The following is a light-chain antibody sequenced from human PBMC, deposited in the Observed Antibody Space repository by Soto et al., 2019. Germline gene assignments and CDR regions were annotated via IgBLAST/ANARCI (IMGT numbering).Light chain of an antibody. CDR2: DAY. V-gene: IGKV3-11*01. Sequence: EIVLTQSPATLSLSPGERATLSCRASQSVSSYLAWYQQKPGQAPRLLIYDAYKRATGIPARFSGSGSGTNFTLTFSSLEPEDFAVYYCQQRSNWRSFGQGTRLEIK. CDR1: QSVSSY. CDR3: QQRSNWRS. J-gene: IGKJ5*01.